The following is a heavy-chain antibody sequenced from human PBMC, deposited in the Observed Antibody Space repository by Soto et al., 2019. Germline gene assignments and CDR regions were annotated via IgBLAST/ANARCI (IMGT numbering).Heavy chain of an antibody. Sequence: PSETLSLTCTVSGGSISSGGYYWGWFRQHPGKGLEWIGYIYYSGTTYYNPSLKSRVTISIDTSKNQFSLKLRSVTAADTAVYYCARDGGQLSMDVWGQGTRVTVSS. J-gene: IGHJ6*02. CDR2: IYYSGTT. CDR1: GGSISSGGYY. CDR3: ARDGGQLSMDV. V-gene: IGHV4-31*03. D-gene: IGHD2-15*01.